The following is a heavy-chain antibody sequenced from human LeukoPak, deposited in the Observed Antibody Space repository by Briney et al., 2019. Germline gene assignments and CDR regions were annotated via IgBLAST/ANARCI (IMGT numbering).Heavy chain of an antibody. D-gene: IGHD3-16*01. CDR3: ARGGLGFDY. CDR1: GGSISSGGYY. J-gene: IGHJ4*02. CDR2: IYHSGST. V-gene: IGHV4-30-2*01. Sequence: SETLSLTCTVSGGSISSGGYYWSWIRQPPGKGLEWIGYIYHSGSTYYSPSLKSRVTISVDRSKNQFSLKLSSVTAADTAVYYCARGGLGFDYWGQGTLVTVSS.